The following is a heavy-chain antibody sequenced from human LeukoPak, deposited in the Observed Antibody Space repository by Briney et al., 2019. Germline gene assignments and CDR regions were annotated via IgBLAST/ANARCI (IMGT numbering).Heavy chain of an antibody. CDR1: GGSFSGYY. J-gene: IGHJ6*03. CDR3: ARVVAAPYYYYYYMDV. D-gene: IGHD6-6*01. Sequence: SETLSLTCAVYGGSFSGYYWSWIRQPPGKGPEWIGEINHSGSTNYNPSLKSRVTISVDTSKNQFSLKLSSVTAADTAVYYCARVVAAPYYYYYYMDVWGKGTTVTVSS. CDR2: INHSGST. V-gene: IGHV4-34*01.